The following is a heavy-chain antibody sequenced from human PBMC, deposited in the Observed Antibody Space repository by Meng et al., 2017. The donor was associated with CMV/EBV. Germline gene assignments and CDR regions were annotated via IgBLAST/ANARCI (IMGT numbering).Heavy chain of an antibody. CDR1: GGSFSGYY. V-gene: IGHV4-34*01. CDR3: ARGHSGWFTRSPHRNWFDP. CDR2: INHSGST. D-gene: IGHD6-19*01. Sequence: SETLSLTCAVYGGSFSGYYWSWIRQPPGKGLEWIGEINHSGSTNYNPSLKSRVTISVDTSKNQFSLKLSSVTAADTAVYYCARGHSGWFTRSPHRNWFDPWGQGTLVTVSS. J-gene: IGHJ5*02.